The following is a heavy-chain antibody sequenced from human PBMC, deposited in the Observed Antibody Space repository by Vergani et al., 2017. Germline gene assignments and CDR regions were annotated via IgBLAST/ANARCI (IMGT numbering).Heavy chain of an antibody. V-gene: IGHV5-51*01. CDR2: IYPADSDT. J-gene: IGHJ4*02. CDR3: ARHTTYTDS. Sequence: EVELVQSGPEMRKPGESLKISCKGSEYSFGNYWIGWVRQMPGKGLEWMGIIYPADSDTGYSPSFQGQVTISADKSSSTAFLQWDSLNASDTALYYCARHTTYTDSWGQGTLVTVSS. D-gene: IGHD1-1*01. CDR1: EYSFGNYW.